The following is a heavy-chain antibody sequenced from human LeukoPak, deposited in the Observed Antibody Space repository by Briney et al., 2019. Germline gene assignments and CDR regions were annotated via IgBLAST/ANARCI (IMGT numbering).Heavy chain of an antibody. J-gene: IGHJ2*01. CDR1: GGSISSGDYY. Sequence: SETLSLTCTVSGGSISSGDYYWSWIRQPPGKGLEWIGYIYYSGSTYYNPSLKSRVTISVDTSKNQFSLKLSSVTAADTAVYYCAMFPSPLGLRVRYFDLWGRGTLVTVSS. CDR3: AMFPSPLGLRVRYFDL. CDR2: IYYSGST. V-gene: IGHV4-30-4*01. D-gene: IGHD5-12*01.